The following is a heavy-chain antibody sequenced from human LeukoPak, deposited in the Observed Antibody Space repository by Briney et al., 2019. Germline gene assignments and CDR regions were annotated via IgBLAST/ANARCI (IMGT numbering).Heavy chain of an antibody. CDR1: GFTFSSYS. J-gene: IGHJ4*02. D-gene: IGHD6-13*01. CDR3: ARIIAAAAEIYFDY. CDR2: IKQDGSEK. V-gene: IGHV3-7*01. Sequence: GGSLRLSCAASGFTFSSYSMSWVRQAPGKGLEWVANIKQDGSEKCYVDSVKGRFTISRDNAKNSLYLQMNSLRAEDTAVYYCARIIAAAAEIYFDYWGQGTLVTVSS.